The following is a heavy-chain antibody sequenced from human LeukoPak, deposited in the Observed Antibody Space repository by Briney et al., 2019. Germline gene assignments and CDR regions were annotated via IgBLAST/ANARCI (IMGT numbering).Heavy chain of an antibody. D-gene: IGHD6-13*01. J-gene: IGHJ4*02. Sequence: GGSLRLSCAASGFTVSSNYMSWVRQAPGKGLEWGSVIYSGGGTYYTDSVRGRFTISRDNSKNTLYLQMNSLRAEDTAVYYCAKRGGRLAAAGYPPFDYWGQGTLVTVSS. CDR3: AKRGGRLAAAGYPPFDY. CDR2: IYSGGGT. V-gene: IGHV3-66*04. CDR1: GFTVSSNY.